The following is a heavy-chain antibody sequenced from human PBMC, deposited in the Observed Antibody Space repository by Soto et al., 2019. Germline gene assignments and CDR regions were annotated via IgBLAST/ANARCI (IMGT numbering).Heavy chain of an antibody. D-gene: IGHD6-13*01. J-gene: IGHJ6*02. CDR3: ARQLAADGYGMDV. Sequence: PGESLKISCKGSGYSFTSYWISWGRQMPGKGLEWMGRIDPSDSDTNYSPSFQGHVTISADKSISTAYLQWSSLKASDTDMYYCARQLAADGYGMDVWGQGTTVTVSS. CDR1: GYSFTSYW. V-gene: IGHV5-10-1*01. CDR2: IDPSDSDT.